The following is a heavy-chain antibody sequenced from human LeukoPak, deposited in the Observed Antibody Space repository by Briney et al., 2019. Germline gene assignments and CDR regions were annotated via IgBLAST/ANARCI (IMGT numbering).Heavy chain of an antibody. CDR3: VRVGGASSILSAFDI. CDR1: GGSINSYY. V-gene: IGHV4-59*01. Sequence: SETLSLTCTVSGGSINSYYWSWIRQPPGKGLEWIGYIYISETINYNPSLTSRVTISLDASKNQVSLKLTSVTAADTAVYYCVRVGGASSILSAFDIWGQGTMVTVSS. D-gene: IGHD6-6*01. CDR2: IYISETI. J-gene: IGHJ3*02.